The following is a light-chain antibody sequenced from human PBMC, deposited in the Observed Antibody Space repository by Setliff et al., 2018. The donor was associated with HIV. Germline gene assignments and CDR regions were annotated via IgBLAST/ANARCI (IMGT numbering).Light chain of an antibody. CDR3: ASYRSPATYV. CDR2: DVS. V-gene: IGLV2-14*03. Sequence: QSVLAQPASVSGSPGQSITISCIGTSSDVGGYDFVSWYQQRPGKAPKLIILDVSERPSGVSHRFSASKSGNTASLTISGLQTEDEANYFCASYRSPATYVFGIGTKVTVL. J-gene: IGLJ1*01. CDR1: SSDVGGYDF.